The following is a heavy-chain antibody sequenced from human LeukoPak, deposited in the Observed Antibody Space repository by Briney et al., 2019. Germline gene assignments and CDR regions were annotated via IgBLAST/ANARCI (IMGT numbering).Heavy chain of an antibody. Sequence: GGSLRLSCVASGFIVSTNYMSWVRQAPGKGLEWVSVIYSGGGTYYADSVKGRSTISRDTSKNTLYLQMNGLRVEDTAVYYCARQGIHTFDYWGQGTLVTVSS. J-gene: IGHJ4*02. CDR3: ARQGIHTFDY. CDR1: GFIVSTNY. CDR2: IYSGGGT. V-gene: IGHV3-53*01. D-gene: IGHD6-13*01.